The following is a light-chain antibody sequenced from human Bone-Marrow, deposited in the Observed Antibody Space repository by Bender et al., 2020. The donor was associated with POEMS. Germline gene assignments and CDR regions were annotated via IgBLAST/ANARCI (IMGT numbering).Light chain of an antibody. CDR2: DVS. CDR1: SSDVGGYNY. V-gene: IGLV2-14*01. CDR3: SSYTNINTHV. J-gene: IGLJ1*01. Sequence: QSALTQPASVSGSPGQSITISCTGTSSDVGGYNYVSWYQQHPGKAPKFIIYDVSNRPSGVPDRFSGSKSGNTASLTISGLQAEDEADYYCSSYTNINTHVFGTGTKVTVL.